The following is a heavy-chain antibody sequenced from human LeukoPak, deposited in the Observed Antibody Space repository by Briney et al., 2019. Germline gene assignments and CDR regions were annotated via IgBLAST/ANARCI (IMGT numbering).Heavy chain of an antibody. Sequence: PGGSLRLSCAASGFTFSSYAMHWVRQAPGKGLEWVGVISYDGSKTYFADSVKGRFTISRDNSRNTLYLQMNSLRAEDTAVYYCARDSVLTYYDFWSDYYRRRYYFDYWGQGTLVTVSS. CDR2: ISYDGSKT. CDR3: ARDSVLTYYDFWSDYYRRRYYFDY. V-gene: IGHV3-30-3*01. J-gene: IGHJ4*02. D-gene: IGHD3-3*01. CDR1: GFTFSSYA.